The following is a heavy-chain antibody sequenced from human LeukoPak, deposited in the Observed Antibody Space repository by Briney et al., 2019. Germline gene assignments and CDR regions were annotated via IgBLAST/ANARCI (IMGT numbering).Heavy chain of an antibody. J-gene: IGHJ4*02. CDR1: GFTFSSYG. CDR2: IWYDGSNK. D-gene: IGHD3-3*01. CDR3: AKNYDSTIHYFDY. V-gene: IGHV3-33*06. Sequence: TGGSLRLSCAASGFTFSSYGMHWVRQAPGKGLEWVAVIWYDGSNKYYADSVKGRSTISRDNSKNTLYLQMNSLRAEDTAIYYCAKNYDSTIHYFDYWGQGTLV.